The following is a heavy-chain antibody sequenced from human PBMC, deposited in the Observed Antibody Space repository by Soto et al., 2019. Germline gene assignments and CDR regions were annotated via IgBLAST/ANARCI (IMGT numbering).Heavy chain of an antibody. J-gene: IGHJ4*02. CDR2: IIPIFGTT. V-gene: IGHV1-69*01. D-gene: IGHD1-26*01. Sequence: QVQLVQSGAEVKKPGSSVKVSCKASGGTFSTYAITWVRQAPGQGLEWLGGIIPIFGTTEYARKFQGRVTITAAESTSTVFIDLSSLTSEYTAVYYCARGVGAYYFEYWGQGTLVTVSS. CDR1: GGTFSTYA. CDR3: ARGVGAYYFEY.